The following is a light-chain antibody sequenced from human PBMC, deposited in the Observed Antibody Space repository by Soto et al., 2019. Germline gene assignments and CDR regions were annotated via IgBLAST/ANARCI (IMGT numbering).Light chain of an antibody. Sequence: ICMTHSPSSLSASTGDIVTITFRASQGISSYLAWYQQKPGKAPKLLIYAASTLQSGVPSRFSGSGSGTDFTLTISCLQSEDFATYYCQQYYSYPRTFGQGTKVDIK. J-gene: IGKJ1*01. CDR1: QGISSY. CDR3: QQYYSYPRT. CDR2: AAS. V-gene: IGKV1-8*01.